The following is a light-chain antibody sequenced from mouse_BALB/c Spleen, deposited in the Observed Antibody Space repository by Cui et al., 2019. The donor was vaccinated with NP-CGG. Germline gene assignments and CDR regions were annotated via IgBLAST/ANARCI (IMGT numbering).Light chain of an antibody. CDR1: QNINKY. CDR3: LQYDNILPT. J-gene: IGKJ1*01. CDR2: YTT. V-gene: IGKV19-93*01. Sequence: DIQMTQSPSSLSASLGGKVTITCKTSQNINKYIVWNQHKPGKGPKLLIHYTTTLQPGIPSKFSGSGSGRNYSFSISNLESEDIATYYCLQYDNILPTFGGGTKLEIK.